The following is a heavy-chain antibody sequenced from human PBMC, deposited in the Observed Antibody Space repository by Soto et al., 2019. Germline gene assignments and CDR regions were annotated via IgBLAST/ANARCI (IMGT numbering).Heavy chain of an antibody. CDR1: GGSISSGGYY. CDR3: ARDLWGYCGTDCYPLDV. V-gene: IGHV4-31*03. CDR2: IYYIGST. D-gene: IGHD2-21*02. Sequence: PSETLSLTCTVSGGSISSGGYYWNWIRQHPGKGLEWIGYIYYIGSTYYNPSLKSRVTISLDTSKNQFSLKLSSVTAADTAVYYCARDLWGYCGTDCYPLDVWGQGTTVTVSS. J-gene: IGHJ6*02.